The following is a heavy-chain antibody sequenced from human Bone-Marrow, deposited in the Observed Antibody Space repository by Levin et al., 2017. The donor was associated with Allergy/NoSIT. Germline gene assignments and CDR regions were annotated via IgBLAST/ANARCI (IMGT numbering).Heavy chain of an antibody. Sequence: PSETLSLTCTVSGGSIISHLDYWAWIRQTPGKGLEWIGTIHHRGTTYFNPSLEGRLTISLDTSQNQFSLNLNSVAAADTAVYYCASLRFTPTWFFDLWGRGTLVTVSS. CDR1: GGSIISHLDY. V-gene: IGHV4-39*01. CDR2: IHHRGTT. J-gene: IGHJ2*01. CDR3: ASLRFTPTWFFDL.